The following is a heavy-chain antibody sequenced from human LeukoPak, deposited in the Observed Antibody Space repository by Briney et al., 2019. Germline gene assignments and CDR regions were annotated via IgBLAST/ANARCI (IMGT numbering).Heavy chain of an antibody. Sequence: KPSETLSLTCTVSGGSISSGGHYWSWIRQHPGKGLEWIGYIYDSGSTYYNPSLKSRVTISLDTSKNQFSLKLSSVTAADTAVYYCARDMTTGYYYRMDVWGQGTTVTVSS. CDR1: GGSISSGGHY. V-gene: IGHV4-31*03. CDR3: ARDMTTGYYYRMDV. CDR2: IYDSGST. D-gene: IGHD4-11*01. J-gene: IGHJ6*02.